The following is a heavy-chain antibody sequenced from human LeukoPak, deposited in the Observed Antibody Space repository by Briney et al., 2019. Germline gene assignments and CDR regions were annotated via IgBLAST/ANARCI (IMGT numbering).Heavy chain of an antibody. CDR1: AGSISSYY. J-gene: IGHJ4*02. V-gene: IGHV4-59*01. Sequence: SETLSLTCTVSAGSISSYYWSWIRQPPGKGLEWIGYIHYSGSTNYNPSLKSRVTISVDTSQNQFSLKLSSVTAADTAAYHCARSPVLYYFDYWGQGTLVTVSS. CDR2: IHYSGST. CDR3: ARSPVLYYFDY.